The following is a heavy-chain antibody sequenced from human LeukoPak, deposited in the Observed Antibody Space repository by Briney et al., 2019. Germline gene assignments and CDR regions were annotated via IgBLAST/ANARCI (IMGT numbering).Heavy chain of an antibody. Sequence: SETLSLTCTVSGDSLSPYYWGWIRQPPGKGLEWLGYIYYSGSTNYNPSLKSRVTISVDTSKNQFSLKLSSVTAADTAVYYCARLRVYPYNWFDPWGQGTLVTVSS. CDR2: IYYSGST. V-gene: IGHV4-59*01. CDR3: ARLRVYPYNWFDP. CDR1: GDSLSPYY. D-gene: IGHD1-14*01. J-gene: IGHJ5*02.